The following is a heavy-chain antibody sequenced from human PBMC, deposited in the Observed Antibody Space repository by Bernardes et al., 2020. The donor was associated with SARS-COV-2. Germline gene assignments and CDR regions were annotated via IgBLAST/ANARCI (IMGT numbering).Heavy chain of an antibody. Sequence: GGSLRLSCAASGFTFSSYAMSWVRQAPGKGLEWVSVISGSGGSTYYADSVKGRFTISRDNSKNTLYLQMNSLRAEDTAVYYCAKDYYGVTEGDYYYYGMDVWGQGTTVTVSS. CDR1: GFTFSSYA. CDR2: ISGSGGST. V-gene: IGHV3-23*01. D-gene: IGHD3-22*01. J-gene: IGHJ6*02. CDR3: AKDYYGVTEGDYYYYGMDV.